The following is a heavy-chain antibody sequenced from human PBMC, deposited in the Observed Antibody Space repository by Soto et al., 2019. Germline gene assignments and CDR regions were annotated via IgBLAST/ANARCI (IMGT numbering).Heavy chain of an antibody. V-gene: IGHV1-69*01. CDR2: IIPYYNTL. Sequence: QAQVVQSGAEVRKPGSSVKLACKASEGTFNSYAIAWVRQAPGQGLEWMGGIIPYYNTLNYAQKFQDRVTITADDSTNTVYMELSSLRSDDTAVYFCASGASRWYPYFFDSWAQGTLLTVSS. J-gene: IGHJ4*02. CDR1: EGTFNSYA. D-gene: IGHD6-13*01. CDR3: ASGASRWYPYFFDS.